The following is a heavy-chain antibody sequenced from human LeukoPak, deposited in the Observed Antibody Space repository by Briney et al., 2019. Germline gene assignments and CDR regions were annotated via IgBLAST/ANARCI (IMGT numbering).Heavy chain of an antibody. CDR1: GGSISSYY. V-gene: IGHV4-39*01. CDR2: IYYSGST. J-gene: IGHJ4*02. D-gene: IGHD3-10*01. CDR3: ARQRLWFGELTYYFDY. Sequence: SETLSLTCTVSGGSISSYYWSWIRQPPGKGLEWIGSIYYSGSTYYNPSLKSRVTISVDTSKNQFSLKLSSVTAADTAVYYCARQRLWFGELTYYFDYWGQGTLVTVSS.